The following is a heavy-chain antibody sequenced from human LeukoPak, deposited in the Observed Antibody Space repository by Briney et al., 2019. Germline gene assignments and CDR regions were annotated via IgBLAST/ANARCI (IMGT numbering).Heavy chain of an antibody. D-gene: IGHD6-6*01. CDR3: ARALYSSSPVPVDY. Sequence: ASVKVSCKASGYTFTSYDINWVRQATGQWLEWMGWMNPNSGNTGYAQKFQGRVTITRNTSISTAYMELSSLRSEDTAVYYCARALYSSSPVPVDYWGQGTLVTVSS. CDR2: MNPNSGNT. V-gene: IGHV1-8*03. J-gene: IGHJ4*02. CDR1: GYTFTSYD.